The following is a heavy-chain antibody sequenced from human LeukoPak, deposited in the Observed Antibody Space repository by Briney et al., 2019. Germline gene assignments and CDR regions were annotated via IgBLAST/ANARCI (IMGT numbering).Heavy chain of an antibody. CDR2: IYSGGST. CDR1: GFTVSSNY. V-gene: IGHV3-53*01. J-gene: IGHJ4*02. D-gene: IGHD3-3*01. Sequence: GGSLRLSCAASGFTVSSNYFTWVRQAPGKGLEWVSVIYSGGSTHYADSVKGRFTISRDNSNNTLYLQMNSLRAEDTAVYYCAKDQDYDFWSGYYSPFDYWGQGTLVTVSS. CDR3: AKDQDYDFWSGYYSPFDY.